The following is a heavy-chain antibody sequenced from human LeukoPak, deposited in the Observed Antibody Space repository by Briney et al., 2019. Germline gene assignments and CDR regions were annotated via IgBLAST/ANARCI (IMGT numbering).Heavy chain of an antibody. CDR2: IRSKANSYAT. D-gene: IGHD2-2*02. J-gene: IGHJ5*02. Sequence: PGGSLRLSCAASGFAFSGSAMHWVRQASGKGLEWVGRIRSKANSYATAYAASVKGRFTISRDDSKNTAYLQMNSLKTEDTAVYYCTRPKISCSSTSCYTMGNWFVPWGQGTLVTVSS. CDR3: TRPKISCSSTSCYTMGNWFVP. V-gene: IGHV3-73*01. CDR1: GFAFSGSA.